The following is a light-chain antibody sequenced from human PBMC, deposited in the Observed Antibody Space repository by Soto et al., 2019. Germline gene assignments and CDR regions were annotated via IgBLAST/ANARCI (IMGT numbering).Light chain of an antibody. J-gene: IGLJ1*01. CDR1: SSNLGDNT. Sequence: QSVLTQPPSASGTPGQRVTISCSTSSSNLGDNTVNWYQQVPGTAPKLCIKSYDQRPSGVPDRFSGSKSGTSASLAISGLQSEDEADYYCAAWDASLDGYVFGTGTKVTVL. V-gene: IGLV1-44*01. CDR3: AAWDASLDGYV. CDR2: SYD.